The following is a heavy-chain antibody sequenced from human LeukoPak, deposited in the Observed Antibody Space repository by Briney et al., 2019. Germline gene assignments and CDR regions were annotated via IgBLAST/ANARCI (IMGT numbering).Heavy chain of an antibody. D-gene: IGHD3-3*01. CDR3: ARVNDFWSGYCY. CDR1: GYTFTTYG. J-gene: IGHJ4*02. V-gene: IGHV1-18*01. CDR2: MNTYNGNT. Sequence: ASVKVSCKASGYTFTTYGINWVRRAPGQGLEWMGWMNTYNGNTYYAQKFQGRVTMTRDTSISTAYMELSRLRSDDTAVYYCARVNDFWSGYCYWGQGTLVTVSS.